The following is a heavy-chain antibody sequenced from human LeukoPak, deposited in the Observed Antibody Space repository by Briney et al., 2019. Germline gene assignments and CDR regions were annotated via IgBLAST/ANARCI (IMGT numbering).Heavy chain of an antibody. CDR1: GGSFSGYY. D-gene: IGHD2-15*01. V-gene: IGHV4-59*01. CDR3: ARDKSGYCSGGSCYPWYFDL. CDR2: IYYSGST. J-gene: IGHJ2*01. Sequence: SETLSLTCAVYGGSFSGYYWSWIRQPPGKGLEWIGYIYYSGSTNYNPSLKSRVTISVDTCKNQFSLKLSSVTAADTAVYYCARDKSGYCSGGSCYPWYFDLWGRGTLVTVSS.